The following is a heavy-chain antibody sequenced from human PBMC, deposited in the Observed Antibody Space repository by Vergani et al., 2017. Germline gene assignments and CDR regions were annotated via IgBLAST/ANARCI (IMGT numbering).Heavy chain of an antibody. CDR1: GFTFSSYD. D-gene: IGHD2-2*01. J-gene: IGHJ2*01. CDR2: IGTAGDP. Sequence: EVQLLESGGDLVQLGGSLRLSCAASGFTFSSYDMHWVRPAPGKGLEWVSAIGTAGDPYYPGSVKGRFTIARENAKNSLYLQMNSLRAGDTAVYYCAREVGYCSSTSCNWYFDLWGRGTLVTVSS. V-gene: IGHV3-13*05. CDR3: AREVGYCSSTSCNWYFDL.